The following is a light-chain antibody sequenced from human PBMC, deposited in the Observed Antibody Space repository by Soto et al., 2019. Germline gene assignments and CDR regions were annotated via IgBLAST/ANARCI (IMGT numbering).Light chain of an antibody. Sequence: VVMTQSPLSLPVTLGQPASISCKSSQSFVYRDGNTYLNWFQQRPGQSPRRLIYEVSHRDSGVPDRFSGSGSGTDFTLKISRVEAEEVGVYYCVQGTHWPPFTFGQGTKLEIK. V-gene: IGKV2-30*01. CDR2: EVS. CDR1: QSFVYRDGNTY. CDR3: VQGTHWPPFT. J-gene: IGKJ2*01.